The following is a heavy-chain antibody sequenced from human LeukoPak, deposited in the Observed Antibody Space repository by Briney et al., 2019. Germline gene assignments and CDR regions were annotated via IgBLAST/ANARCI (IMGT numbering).Heavy chain of an antibody. CDR2: ISNDGSKK. V-gene: IGHV3-30*03. Sequence: GGSLRLSCAASGFTFSSYGMHWVRQAPGKGLDWVAVISNDGSKKYYADSVKGRFTISRDNSKNTLSLQVSSLRSEDTAVYYCARDPIVVVPAATSYYYYGMDVWGQGTTVTVSS. J-gene: IGHJ6*02. D-gene: IGHD2-2*01. CDR1: GFTFSSYG. CDR3: ARDPIVVVPAATSYYYYGMDV.